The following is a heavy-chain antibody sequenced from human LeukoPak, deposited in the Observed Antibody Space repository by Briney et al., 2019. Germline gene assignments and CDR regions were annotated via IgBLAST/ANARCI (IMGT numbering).Heavy chain of an antibody. Sequence: SAKGRFTISRDNSKNTLYLQMNSLRAEDTAVYYCARYRVEEVDSGRYSSSLHYYYYMDVWGKGTTVTVSS. D-gene: IGHD6-6*01. J-gene: IGHJ6*03. V-gene: IGHV3-30*07. CDR3: ARYRVEEVDSGRYSSSLHYYYYMDV.